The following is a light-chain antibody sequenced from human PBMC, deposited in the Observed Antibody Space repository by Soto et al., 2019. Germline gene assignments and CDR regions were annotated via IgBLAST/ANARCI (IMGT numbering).Light chain of an antibody. V-gene: IGKV1-39*01. CDR1: QSISNS. J-gene: IGKJ1*01. Sequence: DIQLTQSPSSLSASVGDRVTITCRASQSISNSLHWFQHKPVRAPNLLIYAASSLQSGVPSRFTGSGSGTEFTLTIISLQPEDFATYYCQQNYSYKTFGQGTKVEIK. CDR2: AAS. CDR3: QQNYSYKT.